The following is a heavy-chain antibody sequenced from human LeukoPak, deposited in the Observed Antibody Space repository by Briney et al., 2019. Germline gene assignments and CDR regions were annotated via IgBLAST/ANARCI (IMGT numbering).Heavy chain of an antibody. J-gene: IGHJ3*02. CDR3: ARASEYAFDI. V-gene: IGHV4-59*12. Sequence: SETLSLTCTVSGGSISSYYWSWIRQPPGKGPEWIGYIYYSGSTYYNPSLKSRVTISVDTSKNQFSLKLSSVTAADTAVYYCARASEYAFDIWGQGTMVTVSS. CDR2: IYYSGST. CDR1: GGSISSYY.